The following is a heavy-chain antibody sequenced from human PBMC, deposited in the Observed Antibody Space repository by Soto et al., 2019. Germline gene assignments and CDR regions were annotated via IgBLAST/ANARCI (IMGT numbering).Heavy chain of an antibody. D-gene: IGHD6-13*01. CDR1: GYTFTSYY. CDR2: INPNSGST. V-gene: IGHV1-46*01. J-gene: IGHJ3*02. Sequence: ASVKVSCKASGYTFTSYYINWVRQAPGQGLEWMGIINPNSGSTSYAQKFQGRVTMTRDTSTSTAYMELSSLRSEDTAVYYCARDRRDSSSCDAFDIWGQGTMVTVSS. CDR3: ARDRRDSSSCDAFDI.